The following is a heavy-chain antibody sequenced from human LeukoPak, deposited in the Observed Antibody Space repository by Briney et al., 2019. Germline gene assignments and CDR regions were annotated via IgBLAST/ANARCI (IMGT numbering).Heavy chain of an antibody. Sequence: ASVKVSCKASGYTFTGYYIHWVRQAPGQGLEWMGWINPNSGGTNYAQKFQGRVTMTRDTSISTAYMELSRLRSDDTAVYYCARERGIVVVPAAKRQRGGWFDPWGQGTLVTVSS. CDR1: GYTFTGYY. J-gene: IGHJ5*02. V-gene: IGHV1-2*02. CDR2: INPNSGGT. D-gene: IGHD2-2*01. CDR3: ARERGIVVVPAAKRQRGGWFDP.